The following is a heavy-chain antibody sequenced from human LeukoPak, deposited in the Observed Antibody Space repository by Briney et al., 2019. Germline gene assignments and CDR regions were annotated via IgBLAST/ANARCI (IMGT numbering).Heavy chain of an antibody. CDR3: AKGLYSSSSYFDY. CDR1: GVTLSNYA. Sequence: GGSLRLSCVASGVTLSNYAMSWARQAPGKGLEWVSAISDSGGSTFYADSVEGRFTISRDNSKNTLYLQMNSLRAENTAVYYCAKGLYSSSSYFDYWGQGTLVTVSS. J-gene: IGHJ4*02. D-gene: IGHD6-6*01. V-gene: IGHV3-23*01. CDR2: ISDSGGST.